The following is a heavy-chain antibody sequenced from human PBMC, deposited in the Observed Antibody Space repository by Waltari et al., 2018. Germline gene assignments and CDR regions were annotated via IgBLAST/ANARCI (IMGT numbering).Heavy chain of an antibody. V-gene: IGHV3-21*01. Sequence: EVQLVESGGGLVKPGGSLRLSCAASGFTFSSYSMNWVRQAPGKGLEWVSSISSSSSYIYYADSVKGRFTISRDNAKNSLYLQMNSLRAEDTAVYYCASQAPIAAAGPDAFDIWGQGTMVTVSS. CDR1: GFTFSSYS. CDR3: ASQAPIAAAGPDAFDI. D-gene: IGHD6-13*01. J-gene: IGHJ3*02. CDR2: ISSSSSYI.